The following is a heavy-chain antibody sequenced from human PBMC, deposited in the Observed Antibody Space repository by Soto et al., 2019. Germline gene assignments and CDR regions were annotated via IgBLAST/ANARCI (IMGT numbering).Heavy chain of an antibody. D-gene: IGHD3-3*01. J-gene: IGHJ4*02. CDR1: GFSFSNYA. CDR2: ISGSGGST. Sequence: EVQLLESGEGLVQPGGSLRLSCAASGFSFSNYAMSWVRQAPGKGLEWVSTISGSGGSTYYADSVKGRFSISRDNSKNTLYMHMNSLRAEDTALYYCAKVYDFRSGYSAYYFEYWGQGTLVTVSS. CDR3: AKVYDFRSGYSAYYFEY. V-gene: IGHV3-23*01.